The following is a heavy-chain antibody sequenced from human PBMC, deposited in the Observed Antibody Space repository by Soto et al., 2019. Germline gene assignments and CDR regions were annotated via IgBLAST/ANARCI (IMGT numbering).Heavy chain of an antibody. CDR3: ARDLYYGSGSYYGYYYYYGMDV. Sequence: GGSLRLSCAASGFTFSSYGMHWVRQAPGKGLEWVAVIWYDGSNKYYADSVKGRFTISRDNSKNTLYLQMNSLRAEDTAVYCCARDLYYGSGSYYGYYYYYGMDVWGQGTTVTVSS. CDR1: GFTFSSYG. CDR2: IWYDGSNK. V-gene: IGHV3-33*01. D-gene: IGHD3-10*01. J-gene: IGHJ6*02.